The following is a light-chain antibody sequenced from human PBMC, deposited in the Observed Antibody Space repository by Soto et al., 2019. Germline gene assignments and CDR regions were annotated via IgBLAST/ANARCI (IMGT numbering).Light chain of an antibody. CDR2: GNS. CDR3: QSYDSSLSNWV. CDR1: SSNIGAGYD. Sequence: QAVVTQPPSVSGAPGQRVTISCPGSSSNIGAGYDVHWYQQLPGTAPKLLIYGNSNRPSGVPDRLSGSKSGTSASLAITGLQAEDEADYYCQSYDSSLSNWVFGGGTKLTVL. V-gene: IGLV1-40*01. J-gene: IGLJ3*02.